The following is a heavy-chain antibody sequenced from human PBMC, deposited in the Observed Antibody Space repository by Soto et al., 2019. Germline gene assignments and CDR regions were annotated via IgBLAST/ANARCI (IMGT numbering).Heavy chain of an antibody. J-gene: IGHJ4*02. CDR3: ARDQWYNWNYAHFDY. D-gene: IGHD1-7*01. CDR1: GFTFSSYS. V-gene: IGHV3-21*01. CDR2: ISSSSSYI. Sequence: PGGSLRLSCAASGFTFSSYSMNWVRQAPGKGLEWVSSISSSSSYIYYADSVKGRFTISRDNAKNSLYLQMNSLRAEDTAVYYCARDQWYNWNYAHFDYWGQGTLVTVSS.